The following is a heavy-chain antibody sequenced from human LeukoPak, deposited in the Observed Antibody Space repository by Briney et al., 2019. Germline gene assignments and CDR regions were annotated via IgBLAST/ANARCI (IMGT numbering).Heavy chain of an antibody. Sequence: SETLSLTCTASGGSINSYYWTWIRQSAEKGLEWIGRIHFSGSTNYNPALKSRVAISLDDSKNQFSLKLRSVTAADTAVYFCARDDSSRDDSSGYHVWGRGTLVTVSS. CDR3: ARDDSSRDDSSGYHV. CDR2: IHFSGST. J-gene: IGHJ4*02. CDR1: GGSINSYY. D-gene: IGHD3-22*01. V-gene: IGHV4-4*07.